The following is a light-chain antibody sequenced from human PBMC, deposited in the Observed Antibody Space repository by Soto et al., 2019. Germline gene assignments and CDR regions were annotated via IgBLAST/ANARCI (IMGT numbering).Light chain of an antibody. V-gene: IGKV3-15*01. Sequence: IVMTQSPATLSVSPGERATLSCRASRSVDTDLAWYQQKPGQAPRLLVFATSARATGVPDRFRGSRSGTDFTLTISSLQPEDSATYYCQQYYNRPPWTFGQGTKVDIK. J-gene: IGKJ1*01. CDR2: ATS. CDR1: RSVDTD. CDR3: QQYYNRPPWT.